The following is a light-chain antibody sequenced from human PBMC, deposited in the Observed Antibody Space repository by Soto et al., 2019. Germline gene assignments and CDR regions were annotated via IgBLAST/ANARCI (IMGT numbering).Light chain of an antibody. Sequence: SSYLNWYQQKPGKAPKLLIYAASSLRSGVPSRFSGSGSGTDFTLTISSLQPEDFATYYCQQSYSTLYTFGQGTKVDIK. CDR3: QQSYSTLYT. CDR2: AAS. J-gene: IGKJ2*01. V-gene: IGKV1-39*01. CDR1: SSY.